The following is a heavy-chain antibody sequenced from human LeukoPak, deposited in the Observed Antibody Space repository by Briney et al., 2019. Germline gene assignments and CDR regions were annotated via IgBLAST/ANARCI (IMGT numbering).Heavy chain of an antibody. J-gene: IGHJ5*02. CDR2: IYGSDDKT. Sequence: SGSLRLSCVASGFTFSNYAMSWVRQAPGKGLELVSGIYGSDDKTVYGDAVKGRFTISRDNSKNTLYLQMNSLRADDTAVYYCAKTQGYYDAWGQGALVTASS. CDR1: GFTFSNYA. V-gene: IGHV3-23*01. D-gene: IGHD2-15*01. CDR3: AKTQGYYDA.